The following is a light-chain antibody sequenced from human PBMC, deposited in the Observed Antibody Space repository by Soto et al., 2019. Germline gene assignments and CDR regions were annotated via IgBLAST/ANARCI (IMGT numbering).Light chain of an antibody. CDR2: GAS. J-gene: IGKJ4*01. CDR3: QQFSSYPLT. Sequence: DIVLTQSPGTLSLSPGERATLSCRASQSVSNNYLAWYQQKPGQAPRLLIYGASNRATGIPDRFSGSGSGTDFTLTISRLEPEDFAVYYCQQFSSYPLTFGGGTKVDIK. CDR1: QSVSNNY. V-gene: IGKV3-20*01.